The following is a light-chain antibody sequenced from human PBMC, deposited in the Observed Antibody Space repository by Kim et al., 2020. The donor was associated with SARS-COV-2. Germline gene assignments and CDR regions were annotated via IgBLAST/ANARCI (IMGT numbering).Light chain of an antibody. Sequence: GQSITISCTGTSSDVGGYNYVSWYQQHPGQAPTLMIYDVSNRPSGVSNRFSGSKSGNTASLTISGLQAEDEADYYCSSYTSSSTWVFGGGTQLTVL. J-gene: IGLJ3*02. CDR1: SSDVGGYNY. V-gene: IGLV2-14*03. CDR3: SSYTSSSTWV. CDR2: DVS.